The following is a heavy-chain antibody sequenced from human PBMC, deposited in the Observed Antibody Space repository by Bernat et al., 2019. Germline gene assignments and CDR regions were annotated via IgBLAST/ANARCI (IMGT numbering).Heavy chain of an antibody. D-gene: IGHD3-22*01. Sequence: VQLVESGGGLVQPGGSLRLSCAASGFTVSSNYMSWVRQAPGKGLEWVSVIYSGGSTYYADSVKGRFTISRDNSKNTLYLQMNSLRAEDTAVYYCARDGYYDSSFYFDYWGQGTLVTVSS. CDR3: ARDGYYDSSFYFDY. CDR1: GFTVSSNY. J-gene: IGHJ4*02. V-gene: IGHV3-66*02. CDR2: IYSGGST.